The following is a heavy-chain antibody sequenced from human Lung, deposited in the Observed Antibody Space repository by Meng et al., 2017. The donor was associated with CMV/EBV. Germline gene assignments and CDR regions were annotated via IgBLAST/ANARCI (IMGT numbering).Heavy chain of an antibody. CDR2: VYYSGST. J-gene: IGHJ3*02. Sequence: SETXSLXXTASGGSISSYYWSWIRQPPGEGLEWIGFVYYSGSTNYNPALKSRVTMSIDTSKNQFSLKLSSVTAADTAMYYCARVPQSIAAAGISAFDIWGQGTXVTVSS. CDR3: ARVPQSIAAAGISAFDI. V-gene: IGHV4-59*01. D-gene: IGHD6-13*01. CDR1: GGSISSYY.